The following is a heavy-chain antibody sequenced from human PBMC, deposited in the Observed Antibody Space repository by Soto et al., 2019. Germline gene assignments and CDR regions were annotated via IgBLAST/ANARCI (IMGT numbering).Heavy chain of an antibody. D-gene: IGHD3-3*01. CDR2: INPNSGGT. CDR3: ARDMHTIFGVVNTPLGY. J-gene: IGHJ4*02. CDR1: GYTFTGYY. Sequence: ASVKVSCKASGYTFTGYYMHWVRQAPGQGLEWMGWINPNSGGTNYAQKFQGRVTMTRDTSISTAYMELSRLRSDDTAVYYCARDMHTIFGVVNTPLGYWGKGTLVTVSS. V-gene: IGHV1-2*02.